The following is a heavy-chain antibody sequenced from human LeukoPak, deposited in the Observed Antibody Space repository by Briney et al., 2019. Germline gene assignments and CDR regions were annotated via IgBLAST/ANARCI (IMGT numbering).Heavy chain of an antibody. Sequence: GGSLRLSCAASGFTFSSYWMSWVRQAPGKGLEWVANIKQDGSEKYYVDSVKGRFTISRDNAKNSLYLQMNSLRAEDTAVYYCARWSEPDYGDYFSYYYYYGMDVWGQGTTVTVSS. CDR3: ARWSEPDYGDYFSYYYYYGMDV. D-gene: IGHD4-17*01. CDR2: IKQDGSEK. J-gene: IGHJ6*02. CDR1: GFTFSSYW. V-gene: IGHV3-7*01.